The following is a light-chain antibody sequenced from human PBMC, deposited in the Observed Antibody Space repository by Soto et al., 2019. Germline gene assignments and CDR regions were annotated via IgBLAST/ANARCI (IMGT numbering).Light chain of an antibody. Sequence: QSALTQPPSASGSPGQSVTSSCTGTSSDIGGYYAVSWYLQHPGKAPKLILYEVTKRPSGVPDRFSGSKSGNTASLTVSGLQAEDEGDYYCSSYAGSNKFLVFGGGTKVTVL. CDR3: SSYAGSNKFLV. J-gene: IGLJ3*02. CDR1: SSDIGGYYA. V-gene: IGLV2-8*01. CDR2: EVT.